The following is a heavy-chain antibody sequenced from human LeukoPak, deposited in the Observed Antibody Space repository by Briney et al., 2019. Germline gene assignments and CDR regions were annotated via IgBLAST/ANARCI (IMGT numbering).Heavy chain of an antibody. J-gene: IGHJ3*02. Sequence: ASVKVSCKASGGTFSSYAISWVRQAPGQGLEWMGRIIPILGIANYAQKFQGRVTITADKSTSTAYMELSSLRSEDTAVYYCARDPPTSYYDFWSGYYSDAFDIWGQGTMVTVSS. CDR1: GGTFSSYA. CDR2: IIPILGIA. CDR3: ARDPPTSYYDFWSGYYSDAFDI. D-gene: IGHD3-3*01. V-gene: IGHV1-69*04.